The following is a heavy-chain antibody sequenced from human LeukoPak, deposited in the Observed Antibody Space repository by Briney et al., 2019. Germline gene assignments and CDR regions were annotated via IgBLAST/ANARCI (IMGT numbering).Heavy chain of an antibody. J-gene: IGHJ4*02. V-gene: IGHV2-70*11. D-gene: IGHD2-15*01. CDR1: GFSLSTSGMC. Sequence: SGPTLVNPTQTLTLTCTFSGFSLSTSGMCVSWIRQPPGKALEWLARIDWDDDKYYSTSLKTRLTISKDTSKNQVVLTMTNMDXXXXXTYXXARTPIXCXXXXCXLXYFDXWGQGTLVTXXS. CDR3: ARTPIXCXXXXCXLXYFDX. CDR2: IDWDDDK.